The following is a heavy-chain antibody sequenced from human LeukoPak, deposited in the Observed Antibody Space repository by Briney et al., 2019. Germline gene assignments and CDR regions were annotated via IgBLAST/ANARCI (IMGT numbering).Heavy chain of an antibody. CDR2: FSGSGDST. Sequence: GGSLRLSCAASGFTFSSYAMSWVRRAPGKGLEWVSGFSGSGDSTKYADSVKGRFTISRDTSKNTLYLQMNSLRADDTAVYYCAKDALVSVAGLFDYWGQGTLVTVSS. D-gene: IGHD6-19*01. J-gene: IGHJ4*02. V-gene: IGHV3-23*01. CDR1: GFTFSSYA. CDR3: AKDALVSVAGLFDY.